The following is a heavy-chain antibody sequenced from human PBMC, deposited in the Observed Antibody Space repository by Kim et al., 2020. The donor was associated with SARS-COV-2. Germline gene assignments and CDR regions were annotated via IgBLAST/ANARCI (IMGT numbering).Heavy chain of an antibody. Sequence: GGSLRLSCAASGFTFSNYNMNWVRQAPGKGLEWLSSISVTSTYIYYADSVKGRFTISRDNAKNSLYRQMNSLRAEDTAVYYCAREGSGTYYYILYYYGM. J-gene: IGHJ6*01. CDR1: GFTFSNYN. CDR3: AREGSGTYYYILYYYGM. CDR2: ISVTSTYI. D-gene: IGHD3-10*01. V-gene: IGHV3-21*01.